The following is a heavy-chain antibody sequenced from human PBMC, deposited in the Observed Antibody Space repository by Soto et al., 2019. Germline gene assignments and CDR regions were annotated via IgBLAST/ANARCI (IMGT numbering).Heavy chain of an antibody. CDR2: IYYSGST. J-gene: IGHJ3*02. CDR1: GGSISSSSYY. CDR3: ARRGLDAFDI. Sequence: SETLSLTCTVSGGSISSSSYYWGWIRQPPGKGLEWIGSIYYSGSTYYNPSLKSRVTISVDTSKNQFSLKLSSVTAADTAVYYCARRGLDAFDIWGQGTMVTVSS. V-gene: IGHV4-39*01.